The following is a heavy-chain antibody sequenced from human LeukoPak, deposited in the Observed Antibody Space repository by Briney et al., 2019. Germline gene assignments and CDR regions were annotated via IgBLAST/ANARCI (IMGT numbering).Heavy chain of an antibody. J-gene: IGHJ4*02. V-gene: IGHV3-53*01. CDR2: IYSGGNT. D-gene: IGHD7-27*01. CDR1: GFTVSSNY. Sequence: PGGSLRLSCAASGFTVSSNYMSWVRQAPGKGLEWVSVIYSGGNTYYADSVKGRFTISRDNSKNTLYLQMTSLRAEDTAVYYCAREANWGALGLYYFDYWGQGTLVTVSS. CDR3: AREANWGALGLYYFDY.